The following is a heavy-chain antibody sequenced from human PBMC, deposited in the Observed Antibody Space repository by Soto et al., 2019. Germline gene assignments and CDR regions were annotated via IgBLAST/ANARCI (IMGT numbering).Heavy chain of an antibody. CDR2: MNPNSGNT. V-gene: IGHV1-8*01. J-gene: IGHJ4*02. D-gene: IGHD2-15*01. Sequence: QVQLVQSGAEVKKPGASVKVSCKASGYTFTSYDINWVRQATGQGLEWMGWMNPNSGNTVYAQKFQGRVTMTRDTSIRTAYMELSSLRSDYTAVYYCARGQERRGFDDWGQGTLVTVSS. CDR1: GYTFTSYD. CDR3: ARGQERRGFDD.